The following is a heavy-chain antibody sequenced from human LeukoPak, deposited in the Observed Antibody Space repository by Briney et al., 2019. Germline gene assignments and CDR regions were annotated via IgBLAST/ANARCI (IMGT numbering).Heavy chain of an antibody. Sequence: GESLKISCKGSGYTFTTCWIGWVRQMPGKGLEWMGIIYPGDSDTRYSPSFQGQVTISADKSISTAYLQRSSLKASDTATYYCARRSAGSGSYSRTFDIWGQGTMVTVSS. CDR3: ARRSAGSGSYSRTFDI. J-gene: IGHJ3*02. CDR1: GYTFTTCW. CDR2: IYPGDSDT. V-gene: IGHV5-51*01. D-gene: IGHD1-26*01.